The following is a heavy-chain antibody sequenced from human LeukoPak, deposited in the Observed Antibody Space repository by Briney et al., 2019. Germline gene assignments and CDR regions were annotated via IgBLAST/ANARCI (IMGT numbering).Heavy chain of an antibody. Sequence: GASVKVSCKASGGTFSSYAISWVRQAPGQGLEWMGRIIPIFGTANYAQKFQGRVTITAVKSTSTAYMELSSLRSEDTAVYYCARDGFGYCSSTSCPKRDYWGQGTLVTVSS. V-gene: IGHV1-69*06. J-gene: IGHJ4*02. CDR2: IIPIFGTA. CDR3: ARDGFGYCSSTSCPKRDY. D-gene: IGHD2-2*01. CDR1: GGTFSSYA.